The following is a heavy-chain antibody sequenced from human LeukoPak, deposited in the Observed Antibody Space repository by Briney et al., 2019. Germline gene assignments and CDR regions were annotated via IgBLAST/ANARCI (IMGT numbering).Heavy chain of an antibody. CDR3: ARDTGLTHYFDP. D-gene: IGHD2-15*01. J-gene: IGHJ5*02. V-gene: IGHV1-18*01. CDR1: GYAFTNYG. CDR2: VSGHNGNT. Sequence: ASVKVSCKTSGYAFTNYGLNWVRQAPGQGLGWVGWVSGHNGNTDYAPRFQGRVTMTTDTSTKTAYMELSSLTSDDTAVYYCARDTGLTHYFDPWGQGTLVTVSS.